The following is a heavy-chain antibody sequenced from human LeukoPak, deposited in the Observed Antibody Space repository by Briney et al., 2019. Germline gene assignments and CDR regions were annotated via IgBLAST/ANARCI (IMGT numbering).Heavy chain of an antibody. CDR3: AFVHDSCGYYPPH. CDR2: ISAYNGNT. D-gene: IGHD3-22*01. Sequence: ASVKVSCKASGYTFTSYGISWVRQAPGQGLEWMGWISAYNGNTNYAQKLQGRVTMTTDTSTSTAYMELRSLRSEDTAVYYCAFVHDSCGYYPPHWGQGTLVTVSS. J-gene: IGHJ4*02. V-gene: IGHV1-18*01. CDR1: GYTFTSYG.